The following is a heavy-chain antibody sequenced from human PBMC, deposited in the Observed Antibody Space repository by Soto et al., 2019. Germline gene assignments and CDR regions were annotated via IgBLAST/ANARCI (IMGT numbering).Heavy chain of an antibody. D-gene: IGHD2-2*01. J-gene: IGHJ6*03. CDR2: IRQDGSEK. CDR1: GFIFSSYW. CDR3: AIGRGRASCPYYMEV. Sequence: EVQLVESGGGLVQPGGSLRLSCAASGFIFSSYWMSWVRQAPGKGLEWVATIRQDGSEKHYVDSAKGRFTISRDNAKNSLFLQMSRLRAEETAVYYCAIGRGRASCPYYMEVWGKRTTVTVSS. V-gene: IGHV3-7*01.